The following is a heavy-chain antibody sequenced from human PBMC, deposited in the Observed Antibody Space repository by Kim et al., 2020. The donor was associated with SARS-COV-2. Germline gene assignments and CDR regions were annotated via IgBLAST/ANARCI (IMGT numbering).Heavy chain of an antibody. CDR2: SDVGEGKT. Sequence: ASVKVSCKISGYNLSESSMHWVRQTPGTGLEWMGGSDVGEGKTIYAQKFQDRLTLTEDTSTDTASMELSSLRSEDTAIYYCAISKNLARKTIFGLAIRLTPAFLDPWGQGTLVTVSS. J-gene: IGHJ5*02. CDR1: GYNLSESS. D-gene: IGHD3-3*01. V-gene: IGHV1-24*01. CDR3: AISKNLARKTIFGLAIRLTPAFLDP.